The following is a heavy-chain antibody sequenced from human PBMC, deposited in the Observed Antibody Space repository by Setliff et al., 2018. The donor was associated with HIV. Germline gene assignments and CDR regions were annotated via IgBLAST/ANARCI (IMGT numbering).Heavy chain of an antibody. CDR3: ARRYSDAFDI. Sequence: GESLKISCEASGYTFTNYWIGWVRQMPGKGLEWMGIIYPGDSDIIYSPSFQGQVTISADKSITTAYLQWSSLKASDTAMYYCARRYSDAFDIWGQGTMVTVSS. V-gene: IGHV5-51*01. CDR1: GYTFTNYW. J-gene: IGHJ3*02. CDR2: IYPGDSDI. D-gene: IGHD2-15*01.